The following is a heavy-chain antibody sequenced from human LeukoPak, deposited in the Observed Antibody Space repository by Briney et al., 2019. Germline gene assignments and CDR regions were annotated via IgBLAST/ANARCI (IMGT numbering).Heavy chain of an antibody. J-gene: IGHJ4*02. CDR1: GASISSSSYY. D-gene: IGHD6-19*01. CDR3: AGGHWLVPSGLDY. CDR2: ISYSGST. V-gene: IGHV4-39*01. Sequence: PSETLSLTCTVSGASISSSSYYWGWIRQPPGKGLEWIGTISYSGSTYYNPSLKSRVTISVDTSKNQFSLQLNSVTPEDTAVYYCAGGHWLVPSGLDYWGQGILVTVSS.